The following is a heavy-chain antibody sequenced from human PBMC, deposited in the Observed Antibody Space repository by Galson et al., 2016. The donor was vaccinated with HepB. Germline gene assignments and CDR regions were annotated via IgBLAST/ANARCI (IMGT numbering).Heavy chain of an antibody. CDR1: GFTFGSYW. V-gene: IGHV3-7*04. CDR3: ARDPGYSAFDI. J-gene: IGHJ3*02. D-gene: IGHD5-12*01. Sequence: SLRLSCPASGFTFGSYWMSWVRQAPAQGLELAANINQDGSEKSYVDSAKGRFTISRDNAKSSPYLQMNSLRAEDTAVYFCARDPGYSAFDIWGQGTMVTVSS. CDR2: INQDGSEK.